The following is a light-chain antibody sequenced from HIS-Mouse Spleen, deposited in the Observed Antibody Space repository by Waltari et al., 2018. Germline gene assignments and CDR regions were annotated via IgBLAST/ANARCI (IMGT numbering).Light chain of an antibody. V-gene: IGKV3-20*01. J-gene: IGKJ2*01. CDR2: GAS. CDR1: QRVSSSY. CDR3: QQYGSSPPYT. Sequence: EIVLTQSPGTLSSSSGERATLSCRASQRVSSSYLAWHQQKPGQAPRLLIYGASSRATGIPDRFSGSGSGTDFTLTISRLEPEDFAVYYCQQYGSSPPYTFGQGTKLEIK.